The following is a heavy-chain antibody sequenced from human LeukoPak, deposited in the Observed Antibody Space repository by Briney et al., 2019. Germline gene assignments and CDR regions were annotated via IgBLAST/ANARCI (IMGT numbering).Heavy chain of an antibody. D-gene: IGHD2-2*01. CDR2: IIPILGIA. CDR1: GGTFSSYT. V-gene: IGHV1-69*02. CDR3: ARLGEYCSSTSCYDYYYMDV. J-gene: IGHJ6*03. Sequence: SVKVSCKASGGTFSSYTISWVRQAPGQGLEWMGRIIPILGIANYAQKFQGRVTITADKSTSTAYMELSSLRSEDTAVYYSARLGEYCSSTSCYDYYYMDVWGKGTTVTVSS.